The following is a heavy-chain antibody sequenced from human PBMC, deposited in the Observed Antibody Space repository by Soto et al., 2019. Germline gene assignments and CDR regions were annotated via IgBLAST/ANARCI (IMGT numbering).Heavy chain of an antibody. V-gene: IGHV4-38-2*01. CDR3: ARGYGSGRPPDDAFDI. J-gene: IGHJ3*02. CDR1: GYSISSGYY. Sequence: SETLSLTCAVSGYSISSGYYWGWIRQPPGKGLEWIGSIYHSGSTYYNPSLKSRVTISVDTPKNQFSLKLSSVTAADTAVYYCARGYGSGRPPDDAFDIWGQGTMVTVSS. CDR2: IYHSGST. D-gene: IGHD3-10*01.